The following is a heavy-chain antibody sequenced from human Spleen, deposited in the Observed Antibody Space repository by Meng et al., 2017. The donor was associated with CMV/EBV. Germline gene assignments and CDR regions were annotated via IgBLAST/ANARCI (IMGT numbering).Heavy chain of an antibody. V-gene: IGHV3-21*01. Sequence: GESLKIPCAASGFTFSSFTMNWVRQAPGQGLEWVSSISPSSNYIYYADSVKGRFTISRENGNDSLYLQMNSLRAEDTSVYYCARVLYGSGSYCPAAWGQGTLVTVSS. J-gene: IGHJ5*02. D-gene: IGHD3-10*01. CDR1: GFTFSSFT. CDR2: ISPSSNYI. CDR3: ARVLYGSGSYCPAA.